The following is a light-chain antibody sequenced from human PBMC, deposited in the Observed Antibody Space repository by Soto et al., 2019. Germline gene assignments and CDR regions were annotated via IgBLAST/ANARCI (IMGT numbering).Light chain of an antibody. V-gene: IGLV1-40*01. Sequence: QSVLTQPPSLSGAPGQRVTISCTGSSSYIGTAYDVHWYQHLPGTAPKLLIYGNKNRPSGVPDRFSGSKSGISASLAITGLQAVDEGRYYCQSYDSSLSHVVFGGGTKLTVL. CDR2: GNK. J-gene: IGLJ2*01. CDR1: SSYIGTAYD. CDR3: QSYDSSLSHVV.